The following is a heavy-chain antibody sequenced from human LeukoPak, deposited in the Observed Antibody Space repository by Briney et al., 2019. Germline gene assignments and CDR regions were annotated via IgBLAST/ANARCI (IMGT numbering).Heavy chain of an antibody. CDR2: IYPNNGGT. CDR1: GYSFTGYY. CDR3: ARVRYCSSTSCSSGYSDY. V-gene: IGHV1-2*02. J-gene: IGHJ4*02. Sequence: ASVKVSCKASGYSFTGYYIYWVRQAPGQGLEWVGWIYPNNGGTNYAQKFRGRVTMTRDTSISTAYMDLSRLRSDDTAIYYCARVRYCSSTSCSSGYSDYWGQGTLVTVRS. D-gene: IGHD2-2*01.